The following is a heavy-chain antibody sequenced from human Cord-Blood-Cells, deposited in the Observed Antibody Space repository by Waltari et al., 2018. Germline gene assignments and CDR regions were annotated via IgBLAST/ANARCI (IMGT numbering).Heavy chain of an antibody. CDR1: GGSFSGYY. J-gene: IGHJ4*02. D-gene: IGHD1-26*01. V-gene: IGHV4-34*01. Sequence: QVQLQQWGAGLLKPSETLSLTCAAYGGSFSGYYWSWIRQPPGKGLEWIGEINHSGSTNYNPSLKSRVTISVDTSKNQFSLKLSSVTAADTAVYYCARGRTGSQLDYWGQGTLVTVSS. CDR3: ARGRTGSQLDY. CDR2: INHSGST.